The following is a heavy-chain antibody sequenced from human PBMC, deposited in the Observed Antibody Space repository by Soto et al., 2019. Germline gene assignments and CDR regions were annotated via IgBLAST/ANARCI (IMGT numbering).Heavy chain of an antibody. Sequence: QLQLQESGPGLVRPSETLSLTCTVSGGSIGSSSHYWGWIRQPPGKGLEWIGSVSYSGTTSYNPSLKSRVTISADTSKNQFSLRLSSVTAADMAVYFCTRRPPGVGAGYWGQGTLVTVS. CDR1: GGSIGSSSHY. V-gene: IGHV4-39*01. CDR3: TRRPPGVGAGY. D-gene: IGHD1-26*01. J-gene: IGHJ4*02. CDR2: VSYSGTT.